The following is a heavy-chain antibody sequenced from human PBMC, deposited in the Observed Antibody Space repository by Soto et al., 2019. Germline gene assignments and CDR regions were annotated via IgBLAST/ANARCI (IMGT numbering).Heavy chain of an antibody. CDR3: AKDRGYSSSWPYYYYYGMDV. J-gene: IGHJ6*02. Sequence: GGSLRLSCAASGFTFSSYGMHWVRQAPGKGLEWVAVISYDGSNKYYADSVKGRFTISRDNSKNTLYLQMNSLRAEDTAVYYCAKDRGYSSSWPYYYYYGMDVWGQGTTVTVSS. CDR1: GFTFSSYG. V-gene: IGHV3-30*18. D-gene: IGHD6-13*01. CDR2: ISYDGSNK.